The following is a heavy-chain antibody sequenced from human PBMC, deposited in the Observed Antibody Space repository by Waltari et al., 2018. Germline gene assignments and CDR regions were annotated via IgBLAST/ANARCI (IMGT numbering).Heavy chain of an antibody. J-gene: IGHJ4*02. CDR2: IDHSGST. Sequence: QVQLQESGPGLVKPSETLSLTCAVSGYAISSGYYWGWIRQPPGKGLAWSGSIDHSGSTYYNPSLNIRVTISVDTSKNQFSRKLSSVTAADTAVYYCAAQGGYCSGGSCRVGYWGQGTLVTVSS. CDR1: GYAISSGYY. V-gene: IGHV4-38-2*01. CDR3: AAQGGYCSGGSCRVGY. D-gene: IGHD2-15*01.